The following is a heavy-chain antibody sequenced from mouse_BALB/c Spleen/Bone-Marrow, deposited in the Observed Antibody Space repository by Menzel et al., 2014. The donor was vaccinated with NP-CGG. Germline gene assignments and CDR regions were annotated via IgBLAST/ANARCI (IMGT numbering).Heavy chain of an antibody. Sequence: VQLKESGTMLARPGAAVKMSCKASGYTFSNYWMHWVKQRPGQGLEWIGTIYPGNSDTTYNQKFKGKAKLTAVTSTSTAYMDLSSLTNEDSAVYYCTTLARTNFDYWGQGTTLTVSS. CDR3: TTLARTNFDY. CDR1: GYTFSNYW. D-gene: IGHD3-1*01. V-gene: IGHV1-5*01. CDR2: IYPGNSDT. J-gene: IGHJ2*01.